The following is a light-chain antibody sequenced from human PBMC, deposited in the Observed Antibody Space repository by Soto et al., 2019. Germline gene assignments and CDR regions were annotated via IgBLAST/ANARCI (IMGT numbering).Light chain of an antibody. J-gene: IGKJ1*01. CDR3: QKYNSVPAT. CDR1: QDIGKN. V-gene: IGKV1-27*01. Sequence: DIQMTQSPSSLSASVGDRVTIICRAIQDIGKNLAWYQQKPGQVPKLLIHLTSTLQSGVPSRFSGSGSGTDFTLTISSLQPEDVASYYCQKYNSVPATFGQGTKVEI. CDR2: LTS.